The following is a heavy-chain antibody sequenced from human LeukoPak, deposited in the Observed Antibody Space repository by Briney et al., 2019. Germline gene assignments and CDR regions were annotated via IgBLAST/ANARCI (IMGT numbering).Heavy chain of an antibody. V-gene: IGHV1-2*02. CDR2: INFNSGGT. D-gene: IGHD5-18*01. Sequence: ASVKVSCKASGYTFTGHYMHWVRQAPGQGLEWMGWINFNSGGTNYAQKFQGRVTMTRDTSISTAYMELSRLRSDDTAVYYCARGRGYSPENYMDVWGKGTTVTVSS. CDR1: GYTFTGHY. J-gene: IGHJ6*03. CDR3: ARGRGYSPENYMDV.